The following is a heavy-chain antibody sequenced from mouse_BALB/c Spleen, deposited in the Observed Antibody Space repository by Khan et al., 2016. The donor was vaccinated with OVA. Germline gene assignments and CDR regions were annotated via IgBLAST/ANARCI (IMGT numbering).Heavy chain of an antibody. CDR2: INPSNGGT. V-gene: IGHV1S81*02. D-gene: IGHD1-1*01. J-gene: IGHJ1*01. CDR3: TRKDYYGSSRRFFDV. CDR1: GYTFTRYY. Sequence: VQLQQSGAELVKPGASVKLSCKASGYTFTRYYMYWVQQRPGKGLEWIGEINPSNGGTNFNEKFKSKSTLTVDKLSSTAYMQIRSLTSEDSAVSYCTRKDYYGSSRRFFDVWGAGTTVTVSA.